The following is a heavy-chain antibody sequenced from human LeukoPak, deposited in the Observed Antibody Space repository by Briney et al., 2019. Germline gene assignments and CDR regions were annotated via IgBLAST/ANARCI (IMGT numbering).Heavy chain of an antibody. CDR1: GGSISSSSYY. D-gene: IGHD2-21*01. Sequence: PSETLSLTCTVSGGSISSSSYYWGWIRQPPGKGLEWIGSIYYSGSTYYNPSLKSRVTISVDTSKNQFSLKLSSVTAADTAVYYCARRAPHTFPGAFDIWGQGTMVTVSS. CDR2: IYYSGST. V-gene: IGHV4-39*07. CDR3: ARRAPHTFPGAFDI. J-gene: IGHJ3*02.